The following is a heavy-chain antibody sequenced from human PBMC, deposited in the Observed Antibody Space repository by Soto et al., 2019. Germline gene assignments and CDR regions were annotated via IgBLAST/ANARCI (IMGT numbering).Heavy chain of an antibody. CDR1: GFTFSSYA. J-gene: IGHJ4*02. V-gene: IGHV3-30-3*01. CDR3: ARDGGRWLPDY. D-gene: IGHD5-12*01. Sequence: GSLRLSCAASGFTFSSYAMHWVRQAPGKGLEWVAVISYDGSNKYYADSVKGRFTISRDNSKNTLYLQMNSLRAEDTAVYYCARDGGRWLPDYWGQGTLVTVS. CDR2: ISYDGSNK.